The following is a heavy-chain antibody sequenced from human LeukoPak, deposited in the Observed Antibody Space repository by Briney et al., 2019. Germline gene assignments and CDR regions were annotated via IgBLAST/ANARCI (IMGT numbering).Heavy chain of an antibody. J-gene: IGHJ3*02. V-gene: IGHV3-23*01. CDR1: GFTFSSFG. CDR2: ISGSGGTT. Sequence: PGGSLRLSCAACGFTFSSFGMSGVRQAPGKGVKWVSGISGSGGTTYYADSVKSRFTIDKENAKKTVYRQMNSLRGEDTAMYYCATQWDRGAGAFDTWGQGTMVTVSS. CDR3: ATQWDRGAGAFDT. D-gene: IGHD1-26*01.